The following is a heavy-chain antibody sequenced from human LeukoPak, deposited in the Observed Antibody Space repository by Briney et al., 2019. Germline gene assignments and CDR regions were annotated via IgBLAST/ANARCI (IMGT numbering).Heavy chain of an antibody. CDR1: GFTFSSYA. CDR3: AKDRVITFGGVIVSYYFDY. V-gene: IGHV3-23*01. Sequence: PGGSLRLSCAASGFTFSSYAMSWVRQAPGKGLEWVSAISGSGGSTYYADSVKGRFTISRDNSKNTLYLQMSSLRAEDTAVYYCAKDRVITFGGVIVSYYFDYWGQGTLVTVSS. J-gene: IGHJ4*02. CDR2: ISGSGGST. D-gene: IGHD3-16*02.